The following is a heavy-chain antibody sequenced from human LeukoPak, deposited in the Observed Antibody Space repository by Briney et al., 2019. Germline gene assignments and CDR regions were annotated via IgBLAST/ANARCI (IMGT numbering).Heavy chain of an antibody. CDR2: INHRGST. CDR1: GSSFSGYY. CDR3: ARHGAPSTNPFVDL. V-gene: IGHV4-34*01. J-gene: IGHJ5*02. Sequence: SETLSLTCAVYGSSFSGYYWSWIRQPPGKRLEWLGEINHRGSTNYNPSLKSRVTISVDTSNNQFSLRLNSVTVADTAIYYCARHGAPSTNPFVDLWGQGTLVTVSS. D-gene: IGHD1-14*01.